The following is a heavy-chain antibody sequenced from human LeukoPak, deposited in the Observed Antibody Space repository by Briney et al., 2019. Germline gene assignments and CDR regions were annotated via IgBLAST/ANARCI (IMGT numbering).Heavy chain of an antibody. V-gene: IGHV3-7*01. CDR1: GFTFSDYW. Sequence: PGGSLRLSCAASGFTFSDYWMNWLRQIPGKGLEWVANIKQDGTEKYYVDSVKGRFSISRDNAKNSLYLQMNSLKAEDTAVYYCGTHYNWGQGSLVTVSS. CDR3: GTHYN. CDR2: IKQDGTEK. D-gene: IGHD4-11*01. J-gene: IGHJ4*02.